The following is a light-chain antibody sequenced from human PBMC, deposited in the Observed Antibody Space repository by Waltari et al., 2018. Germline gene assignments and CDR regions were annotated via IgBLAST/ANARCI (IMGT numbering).Light chain of an antibody. V-gene: IGKV3-20*01. Sequence: EIVLTQSPGTLSSSPGERATLSCRTSQSVGRSLAWYQQKPCQAPRLLIYDASTRATGIPDRFSGSGSGTDFSLSISRLAPDDLAVYSCQHYVRLPVTFGQGTKVEF. CDR2: DAS. J-gene: IGKJ1*01. CDR3: QHYVRLPVT. CDR1: QSVGRS.